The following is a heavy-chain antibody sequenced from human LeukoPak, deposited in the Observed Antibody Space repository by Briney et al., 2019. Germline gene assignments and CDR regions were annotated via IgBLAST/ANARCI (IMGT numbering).Heavy chain of an antibody. J-gene: IGHJ4*02. CDR1: GDSVSSNSAA. Sequence: SQTLSLTCAISGDSVSSNSAAWNRIRQSPSRGLEWLGRTYYRSKWYNDYAVSVKSRITINPDTSKNQFSLQLNSVTPEDTAVYYCARDSPLAALGLYYFDYWGQGTLVTVSS. CDR3: ARDSPLAALGLYYFDY. CDR2: TYYRSKWYN. D-gene: IGHD2-15*01. V-gene: IGHV6-1*01.